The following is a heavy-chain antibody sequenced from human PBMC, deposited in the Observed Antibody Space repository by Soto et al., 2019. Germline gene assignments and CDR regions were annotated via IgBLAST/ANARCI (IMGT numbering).Heavy chain of an antibody. CDR2: IYYSGRT. Sequence: SETLSLTCTVPGGSISSGDYYWSWIRQPPGKGLEWIGYIYYSGRTNYNPSLSSRVTISVDTSKNQFSLNLSSVTAADTAVYYCARIVESDYTIDFDLWGRGTLVTVSS. V-gene: IGHV4-30-4*01. CDR3: ARIVESDYTIDFDL. CDR1: GGSISSGDYY. J-gene: IGHJ2*01. D-gene: IGHD3-3*01.